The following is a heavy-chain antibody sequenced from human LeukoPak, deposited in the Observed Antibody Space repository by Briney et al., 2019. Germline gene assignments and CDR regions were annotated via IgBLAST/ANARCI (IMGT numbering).Heavy chain of an antibody. V-gene: IGHV4-30-2*01. CDR1: GGSISSGGYS. D-gene: IGHD4-17*01. CDR2: IYHSGST. J-gene: IGHJ3*02. Sequence: NPSETLSLTCAVSGGSISSGGYSWSWIRQPPGKGLEWIGYIYHSGSTYYNPSLKSRVTISVDRSKNQFSLKLSSVTATDTAVYYCATYMTTAHAFDIWGQGTMVTVSS. CDR3: ATYMTTAHAFDI.